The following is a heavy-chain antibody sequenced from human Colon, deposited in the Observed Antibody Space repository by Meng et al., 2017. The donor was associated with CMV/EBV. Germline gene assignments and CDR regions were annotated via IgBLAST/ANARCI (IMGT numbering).Heavy chain of an antibody. J-gene: IGHJ4*02. CDR3: SREVDYGGYIALGY. D-gene: IGHD4-23*01. V-gene: IGHV1-18*01. CDR2: ISAFNGNT. CDR1: GYTFTTYG. Sequence: ASVKVSCKASGYTFTTYGISWVRQAPGQGLEWMGWISAFNGNTRYAQKVQGRVTMTRDTSTSTAYMELRSLRSDDTAVYYCSREVDYGGYIALGYWGQGTLVTVSS.